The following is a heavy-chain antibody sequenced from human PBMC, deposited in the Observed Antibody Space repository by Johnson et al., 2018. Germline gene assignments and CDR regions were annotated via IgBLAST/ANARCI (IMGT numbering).Heavy chain of an antibody. D-gene: IGHD5-18*01. J-gene: IGHJ6*03. CDR1: GFTFSTYG. CDR3: AIDQWIQRRERYYMDV. V-gene: IGHV3-30*03. CDR2: VSYDVHMK. Sequence: QVQLVQSGGGVVQPGRSLRLSCAASGFTFSTYGMHWVRQAPGKGLEWVAIVSYDVHMKYYADSVKGRFTVSRENAKNTLYLQMNSLGREDTAVYYCAIDQWIQRRERYYMDVWGKGTTVSVSS.